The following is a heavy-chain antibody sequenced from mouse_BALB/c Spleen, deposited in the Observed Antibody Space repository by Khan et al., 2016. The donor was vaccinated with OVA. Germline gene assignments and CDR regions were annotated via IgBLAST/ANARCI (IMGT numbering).Heavy chain of an antibody. J-gene: IGHJ4*01. D-gene: IGHD2-4*01. V-gene: IGHV2-6-7*01. CDR1: GFSLTGYG. Sequence: QVQLQQSGPGLVAPSQSLSITCTASGFSLTGYGVNWVRQPPGKGLEWMGMIWGDGSTDYNSALNYRLSISKDNSKSHVFLKMDSLHTDDTARYYCAREIYYDYAYYYAMDYWGQGTSVTVSS. CDR2: IWGDGST. CDR3: AREIYYDYAYYYAMDY.